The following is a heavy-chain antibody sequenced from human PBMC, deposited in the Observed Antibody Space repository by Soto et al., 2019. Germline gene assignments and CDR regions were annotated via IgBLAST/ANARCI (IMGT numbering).Heavy chain of an antibody. Sequence: QVQLVQSGAEVKKPGASVKVSCKASGYTFTSHYIHWVRQAPGQGLEWMAIIKPYGGSTNYAQKFRGRVTLTMDTSTSTVYMEVSSLRSEDTAVYYCARDLAPAGLWGQGTLVTVSS. V-gene: IGHV1-46*01. CDR2: IKPYGGST. D-gene: IGHD6-13*01. CDR1: GYTFTSHY. J-gene: IGHJ4*02. CDR3: ARDLAPAGL.